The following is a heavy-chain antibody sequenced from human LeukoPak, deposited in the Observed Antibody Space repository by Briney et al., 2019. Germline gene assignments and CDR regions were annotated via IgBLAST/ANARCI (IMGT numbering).Heavy chain of an antibody. V-gene: IGHV4-39*07. CDR2: ISDTGST. CDR3: ARGYDSSAYYPFNY. Sequence: PSETLSLTCNVSGGSIIARTYYWGWIRRPPGTGLEWLGTISDTGSTYYNPSLKSRVTISVDTSKNQFSLMLSSVTAADTAVYYCARGYDSSAYYPFNYWGQGTLVTVSS. J-gene: IGHJ4*02. D-gene: IGHD3-22*01. CDR1: GGSIIARTYY.